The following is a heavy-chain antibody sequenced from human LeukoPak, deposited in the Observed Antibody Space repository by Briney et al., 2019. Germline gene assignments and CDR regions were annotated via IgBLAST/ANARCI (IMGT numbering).Heavy chain of an antibody. Sequence: ASVKVSCKASGYTFPSYFMHWVRQAPGQGLEWMGIINPTGGSTTYAQKFQGRVTTTRDTSTSTVYMELSSLRSEDTAVYYCARSPAMIVVDVSAFDIWGQGTMVTVSS. J-gene: IGHJ3*02. D-gene: IGHD3-22*01. V-gene: IGHV1-46*01. CDR2: INPTGGST. CDR3: ARSPAMIVVDVSAFDI. CDR1: GYTFPSYF.